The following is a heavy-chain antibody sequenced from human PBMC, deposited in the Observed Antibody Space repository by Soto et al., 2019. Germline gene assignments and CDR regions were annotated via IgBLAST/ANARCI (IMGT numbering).Heavy chain of an antibody. CDR3: ARERNYDFWSGYYRGSYYYGMDV. J-gene: IGHJ6*02. CDR1: GYTFTSYG. D-gene: IGHD3-3*01. Sequence: ASVKVSCKASGYTFTSYGISWVRQAPGQGLEWMGWISAYNGNTNYAQKLQGRVTMTTDTSTSTAYMELRSLRSDDTAVYYCARERNYDFWSGYYRGSYYYGMDVWGQGTTVTVYS. V-gene: IGHV1-18*04. CDR2: ISAYNGNT.